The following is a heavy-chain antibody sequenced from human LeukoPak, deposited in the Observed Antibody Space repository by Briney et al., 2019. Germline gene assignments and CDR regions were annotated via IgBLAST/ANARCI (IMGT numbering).Heavy chain of an antibody. CDR1: GFTFSSYA. V-gene: IGHV3-23*01. J-gene: IGHJ4*02. CDR3: AKGSFAAADTPRDY. D-gene: IGHD6-13*01. Sequence: PGGSLRLSCAASGFTFSSYAMSWVRQAPGKGLEWVSAISVSGGSTYYADSVKGRFTISRDNSKSTLYLQMNSLRAEDTAVYYCAKGSFAAADTPRDYWGQGTLVTVSS. CDR2: ISVSGGST.